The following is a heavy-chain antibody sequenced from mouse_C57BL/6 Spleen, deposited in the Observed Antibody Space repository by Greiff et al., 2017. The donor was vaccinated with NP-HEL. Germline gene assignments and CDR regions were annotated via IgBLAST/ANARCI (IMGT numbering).Heavy chain of an antibody. J-gene: IGHJ3*01. CDR1: GYTFTEYT. CDR3: ARHDYGYGWFAY. Sequence: VQLQQSGAGLVKPGASVKLSCTASGYTFTEYTIPWVQQRSGQGLEWIGWFYPGSGSIKYTETFKGKATLPADNSSSTVYMEQSRMTTEDSAVYFCARHDYGYGWFAYWGQGTMVTVSA. D-gene: IGHD2-2*01. CDR2: FYPGSGSI. V-gene: IGHV1-62-2*01.